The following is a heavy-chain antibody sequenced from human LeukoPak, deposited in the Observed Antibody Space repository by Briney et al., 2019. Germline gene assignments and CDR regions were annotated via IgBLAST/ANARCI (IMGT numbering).Heavy chain of an antibody. J-gene: IGHJ4*02. CDR3: VRVGDEVAYTRGYLDY. CDR1: GFTVSSHD. V-gene: IGHV3-53*04. CDR2: IYMGGNT. Sequence: GGSLRLSCAASGFTVSSHDMSWVRQAPGKGLEWFSVIYMGGNTFYVDSVKGRFTISRHTSKNTLYLQMNSLRPEDTAVYYCVRVGDEVAYTRGYLDYWGQGTLVTVSS. D-gene: IGHD3-16*01.